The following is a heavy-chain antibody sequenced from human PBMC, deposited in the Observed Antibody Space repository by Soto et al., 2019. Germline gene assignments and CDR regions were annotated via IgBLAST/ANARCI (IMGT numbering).Heavy chain of an antibody. J-gene: IGHJ4*02. CDR1: GGSINSSPFY. CDR2: IYYSGST. D-gene: IGHD3-9*01. V-gene: IGHV4-39*01. Sequence: QLQLQESGPGLVKPSETLSLTCTVSGGSINSSPFYWGWIRQPPGKGLEWIGTIYYSGSTYYNPSPRRRVIISVDTSKNQFSLRLTSVTAADTATYYCARQMRGPIPYFGWLSPVTSWGQGTQVTVSS. CDR3: ARQMRGPIPYFGWLSPVTS.